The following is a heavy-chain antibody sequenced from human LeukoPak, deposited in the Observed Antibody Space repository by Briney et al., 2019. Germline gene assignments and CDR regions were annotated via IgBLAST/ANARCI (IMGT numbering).Heavy chain of an antibody. CDR2: ISGSNGNT. V-gene: IGHV1-18*01. Sequence: ASVKVSCKASGYTFSSYGISWVRQAPGQGLEWMGWISGSNGNTDSAQKFKGRVIMTTDTSTRTTYMELRSLRSDDTALYYCARDPRYSSGLDYWGQGTLVTVSS. D-gene: IGHD6-19*01. CDR3: ARDPRYSSGLDY. J-gene: IGHJ4*02. CDR1: GYTFSSYG.